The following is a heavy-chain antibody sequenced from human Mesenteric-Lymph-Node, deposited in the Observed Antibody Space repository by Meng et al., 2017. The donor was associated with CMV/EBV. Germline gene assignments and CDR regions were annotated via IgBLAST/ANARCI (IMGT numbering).Heavy chain of an antibody. V-gene: IGHV3-23*03. Sequence: GVLKISCAASGFTFSSYAMSWVRQAPGKGLEWVSVVYSGGDTTYYSDSVKGRFTISRDNSKNTVSLQMDSLRAEDTAIYYCAKGSLHGRGYFDYWGQGTLVTVSS. CDR2: VYSGGDTT. D-gene: IGHD2-15*01. CDR1: GFTFSSYA. J-gene: IGHJ4*02. CDR3: AKGSLHGRGYFDY.